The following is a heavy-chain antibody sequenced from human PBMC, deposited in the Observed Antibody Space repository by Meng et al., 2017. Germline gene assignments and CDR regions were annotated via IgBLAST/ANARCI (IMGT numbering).Heavy chain of an antibody. D-gene: IGHD6-13*01. CDR2: IERKSDGGTI. V-gene: IGHV3-15*04. CDR3: ATGAAAADH. CDR1: GRRFSDAW. J-gene: IGHJ4*02. Sequence: VQSVEAGGGLVKPGGSLRLSCGGSGRRFSDAWLSWVRQAPGKGLEWVGRIERKSDGGTIYYAAPVKGRFTISRDDSKNTLYLQMDSLINEDTAVYFCATGAAAADHWGQGTLVTVSS.